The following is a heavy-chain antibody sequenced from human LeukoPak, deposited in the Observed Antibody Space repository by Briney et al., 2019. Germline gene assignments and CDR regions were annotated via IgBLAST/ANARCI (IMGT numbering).Heavy chain of an antibody. Sequence: SETLSLTCAVYGGSFSGYYWSWIRQPPGKGLEWIGEINHSGSTNYNPSLKGRVTISVDTSKNQFSLKLSSVTAADTAVYYCARDALRYFDWLLLGSFDYWGQGTLVTVSS. CDR2: INHSGST. J-gene: IGHJ4*02. CDR1: GGSFSGYY. D-gene: IGHD3-9*01. CDR3: ARDALRYFDWLLLGSFDY. V-gene: IGHV4-34*01.